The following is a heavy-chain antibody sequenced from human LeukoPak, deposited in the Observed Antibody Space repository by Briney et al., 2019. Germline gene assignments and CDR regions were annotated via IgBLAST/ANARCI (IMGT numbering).Heavy chain of an antibody. D-gene: IGHD2-2*01. J-gene: IGHJ6*02. Sequence: GGPLTLSGAAPGFHFTRYASRGFRPAPGKALKWVSPISGSGGSTYYADSVKGRFTLSRDNSKNTLYLQINSLRAEDTAIYYCAKSRGDSTSAYGLDVWGQGTTATVFS. V-gene: IGHV3-23*01. CDR2: ISGSGGST. CDR3: AKSRGDSTSAYGLDV. CDR1: GFHFTRYA.